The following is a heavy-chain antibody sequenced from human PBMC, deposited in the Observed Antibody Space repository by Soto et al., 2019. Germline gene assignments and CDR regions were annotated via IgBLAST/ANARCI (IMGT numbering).Heavy chain of an antibody. V-gene: IGHV4-34*01. CDR1: CGSFTGYY. J-gene: IGHJ6*02. D-gene: IGHD3-22*01. CDR3: ARGHPQWAQKYYYDSSGYYLSPSYYYGMDV. CDR2: INHSEIT. Sequence: SETLSLTCAGYCGSFTGYYWTWIRQPPGKALECIGEINHSEITNYNPSLKSRATISVDTSKNQFSLKLSSVTAAHTAMYYCARGHPQWAQKYYYDSSGYYLSPSYYYGMDVWGQATPVPVSS.